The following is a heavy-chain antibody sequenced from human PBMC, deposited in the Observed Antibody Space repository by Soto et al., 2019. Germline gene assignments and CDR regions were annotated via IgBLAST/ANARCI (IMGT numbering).Heavy chain of an antibody. D-gene: IGHD3-22*01. J-gene: IGHJ2*01. CDR2: ISPYNGNT. Sequence: QVQLVQSGTEVKQPGASVNISCKASGYTFTNYGITWVRQTPGQGLEWMGWISPYNGNTNYAQKLQGRVTMTTDTSTSTAYMELRSLRSDDTAVYYCAGLGPYDSSTYFLSLWGRGTLVTVS. CDR1: GYTFTNYG. CDR3: AGLGPYDSSTYFLSL. V-gene: IGHV1-18*01.